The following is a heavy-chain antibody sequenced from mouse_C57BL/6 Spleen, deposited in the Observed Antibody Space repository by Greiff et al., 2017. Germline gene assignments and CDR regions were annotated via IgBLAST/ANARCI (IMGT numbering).Heavy chain of an antibody. D-gene: IGHD3-2*02. V-gene: IGHV1-82*01. CDR1: GYAFSSSW. CDR3: ARWDSSGFLYWYFDV. Sequence: VQLVESGPELVKPGASVKISCKASGYAFSSSWMNWVKQRPGKGLEWIGRIYPGDGDTNYNGKFKGKATLTADKSSSTDYMQLSNLTSEDSAVYFCARWDSSGFLYWYFDVWGTGTTVTVSS. J-gene: IGHJ1*03. CDR2: IYPGDGDT.